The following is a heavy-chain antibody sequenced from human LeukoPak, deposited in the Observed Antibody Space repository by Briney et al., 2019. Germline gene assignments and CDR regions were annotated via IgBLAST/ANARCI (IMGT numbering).Heavy chain of an antibody. V-gene: IGHV1-18*01. D-gene: IGHD2-15*01. CDR2: ISAYNGNT. J-gene: IGHJ4*02. CDR3: AVNIVVVVAATRTEDDY. CDR1: GYTFTSYG. Sequence: ASVKVSCKASGYTFTSYGISWVRQAPGQGLEWMGWISAYNGNTNYAQKLQGRVTMTTDTSTSTAYMELRSLRSDDTAVYYCAVNIVVVVAATRTEDDYWGQGTLVTVSS.